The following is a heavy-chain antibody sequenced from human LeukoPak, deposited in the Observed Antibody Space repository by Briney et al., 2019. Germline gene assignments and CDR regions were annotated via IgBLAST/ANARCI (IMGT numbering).Heavy chain of an antibody. CDR2: INPNSGGT. D-gene: IGHD6-13*01. CDR1: GYTFTGYY. CDR3: ARDRAYSSSWLFDY. V-gene: IGHV1-2*02. Sequence: ASVKVSCKASGYTFTGYYMHWVRQAPGQGLEWMGWINPNSGGTNYAQKFQGRVTMTRDTSISTAYMELSRLRSEDTAVYYCARDRAYSSSWLFDYWGQGTLVTVSS. J-gene: IGHJ4*02.